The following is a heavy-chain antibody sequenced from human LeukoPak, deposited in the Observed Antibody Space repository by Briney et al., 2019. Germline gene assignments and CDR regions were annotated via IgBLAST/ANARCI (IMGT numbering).Heavy chain of an antibody. D-gene: IGHD5-18*01. Sequence: GGSLRLSCAASGFTFSSYAMTWVRQAPGRGLEWVSSIRDSGVSTNYADSVKGRFTVYRDNSKNTLFLQMNSLRAEDTAVYYCAKDPTAMVSSYYFDYWGQGTLVTVSS. CDR1: GFTFSSYA. CDR3: AKDPTAMVSSYYFDY. V-gene: IGHV3-23*01. J-gene: IGHJ4*02. CDR2: IRDSGVST.